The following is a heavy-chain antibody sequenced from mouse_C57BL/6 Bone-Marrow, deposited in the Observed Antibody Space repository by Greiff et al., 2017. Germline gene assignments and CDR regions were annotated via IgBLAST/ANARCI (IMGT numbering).Heavy chain of an antibody. J-gene: IGHJ4*01. V-gene: IGHV5-12*01. CDR1: GFTFSDYY. CDR2: ISNGGGST. CDR3: ARRGLLRYYAMDY. D-gene: IGHD2-3*01. Sequence: EVKLVESGGGLVQPGGSLTLSCAASGFTFSDYYMYWVRQTPEKRLEWVAYISNGGGSTYYPDTVKGRFTISRDNAKNTLYLQMSRLKSEDTAMYYCARRGLLRYYAMDYWGQGTSVTVSS.